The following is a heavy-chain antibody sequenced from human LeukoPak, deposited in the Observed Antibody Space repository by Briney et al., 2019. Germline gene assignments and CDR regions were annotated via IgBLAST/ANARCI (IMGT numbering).Heavy chain of an antibody. V-gene: IGHV1-69*02. J-gene: IGHJ6*03. D-gene: IGHD6-13*01. Sequence: SVKVSCKASGGTFSSYTISWVRQAPGQGLEWMGRIIPILGIANYAQKFQGRVTITADKYTSTAYMELSSLRSEDTAVYYCARAGPGHYMDVWGKGTTVTVSS. CDR1: GGTFSSYT. CDR3: ARAGPGHYMDV. CDR2: IIPILGIA.